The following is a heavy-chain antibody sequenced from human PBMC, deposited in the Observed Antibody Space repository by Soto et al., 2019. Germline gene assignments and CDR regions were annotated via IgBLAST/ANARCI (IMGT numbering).Heavy chain of an antibody. CDR1: GFTFSSHG. Sequence: EVQLVESGGGLVQPGGSLRLSCAASGFTFSSHGIHWVRQAPGQGLEGVSRISPGGSTTTYADFVKGRFTISRDNAKNTLYMQMNSLRAEETAVYYCGRPRSKSSSGFDIWGQGTMVTVSS. J-gene: IGHJ3*02. CDR3: GRPRSKSSSGFDI. D-gene: IGHD6-6*01. CDR2: ISPGGSTT. V-gene: IGHV3-74*03.